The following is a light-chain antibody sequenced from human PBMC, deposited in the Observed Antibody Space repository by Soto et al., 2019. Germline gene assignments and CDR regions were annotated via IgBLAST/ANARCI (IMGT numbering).Light chain of an antibody. CDR1: QSLLHSNGYNY. Sequence: DIVMTQSPLSLPVTPGEPASISCRSSQSLLHSNGYNYLDWYLQKPGQSPQLXIYLGSNRASGVPDRFSGSGSGTDFTLKISRVEAEDVGVYYCMQALQTPLTFGGGTKVDI. V-gene: IGKV2-28*01. J-gene: IGKJ4*01. CDR3: MQALQTPLT. CDR2: LGS.